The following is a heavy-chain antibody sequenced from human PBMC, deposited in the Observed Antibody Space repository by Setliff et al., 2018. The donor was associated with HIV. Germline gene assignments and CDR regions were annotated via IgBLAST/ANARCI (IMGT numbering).Heavy chain of an antibody. CDR1: GDSINYKY. Sequence: SETLSLTCTVSGDSINYKYWSWIRQSPGKGLEWIGYIFYSGSTNYNPSLKSRVTISVDTSKNQFSLKLRFVTAADTAVYSCARGTWIQLSALALFDHWGQGTLVTV. J-gene: IGHJ4*02. CDR3: ARGTWIQLSALALFDH. D-gene: IGHD5-18*01. CDR2: IFYSGST. V-gene: IGHV4-59*08.